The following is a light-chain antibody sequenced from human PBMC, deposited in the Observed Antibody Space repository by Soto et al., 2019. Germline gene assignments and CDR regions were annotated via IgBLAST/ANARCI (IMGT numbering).Light chain of an antibody. V-gene: IGKV3-11*01. Sequence: DIVLTPSPGTLSLSPVERATLSCRASQSVRSLLAWYQQKPGQAPRLLIYDASNRATGIPARFSGSGSGADFTLTISSLEPEDFAVYYCQQRSNWPLTFGGGTKVDIK. CDR3: QQRSNWPLT. CDR2: DAS. J-gene: IGKJ4*01. CDR1: QSVRSL.